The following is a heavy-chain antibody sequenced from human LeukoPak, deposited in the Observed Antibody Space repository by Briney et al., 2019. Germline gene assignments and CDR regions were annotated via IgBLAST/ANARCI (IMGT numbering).Heavy chain of an antibody. V-gene: IGHV4-61*02. Sequence: SDTLSLPCTFSVGSYRSGSYYGGWIPQPAGKGLELVGRIYSSESPNYNPSLKSQVTRSVDQSKNQFSLKLSAVTAQDPALYYCARGYQLLYTVSGYYYYYMDVWGKGTTVTISS. CDR1: VGSYRSGSYY. CDR3: ARGYQLLYTVSGYYYYYMDV. D-gene: IGHD2-2*02. CDR2: IYSSESP. J-gene: IGHJ6*03.